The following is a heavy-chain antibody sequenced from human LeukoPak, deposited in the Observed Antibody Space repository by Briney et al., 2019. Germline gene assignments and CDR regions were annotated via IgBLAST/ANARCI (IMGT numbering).Heavy chain of an antibody. V-gene: IGHV4-39*07. Sequence: SETLSLTCTVSGGSISSSSYYWGWIRQPPGKGLEWIGRIYTSGSTNYNPSLKSRVTMSVDTSKNQFSLKLSSVTAADTAVYYCATDGRDGDSPFYYYYMDVWGKGTTVTVSS. CDR3: ATDGRDGDSPFYYYYMDV. J-gene: IGHJ6*03. CDR1: GGSISSSSYY. CDR2: IYTSGST. D-gene: IGHD4-17*01.